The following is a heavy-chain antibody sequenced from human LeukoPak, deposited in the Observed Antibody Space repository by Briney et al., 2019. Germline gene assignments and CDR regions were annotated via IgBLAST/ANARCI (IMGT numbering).Heavy chain of an antibody. J-gene: IGHJ4*02. Sequence: GESLKISCKGSGYSFTSYWIGWVRQMPGKGLEWMGIIYPGDSDTRYSPAFQGQVTISADKSISTAYLQRSSLKASDTAMFYCARCLTATSFDYWGQGTLVIVSS. CDR3: ARCLTATSFDY. V-gene: IGHV5-51*01. D-gene: IGHD2-21*02. CDR2: IYPGDSDT. CDR1: GYSFTSYW.